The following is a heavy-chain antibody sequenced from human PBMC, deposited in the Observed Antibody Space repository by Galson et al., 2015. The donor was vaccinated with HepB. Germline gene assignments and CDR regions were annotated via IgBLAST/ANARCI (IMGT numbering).Heavy chain of an antibody. Sequence: SVKVSCKASGGSFSSYGFNWLRQAPGRGLEWMGGIIPVFDSRTYAQKFQGRVTITADKSTTTTFLELRSLTSDDTAVYFCAREARGSGRHSELNWGQGALVTVSS. CDR1: GGSFSSYG. CDR3: AREARGSGRHSELN. CDR2: IIPVFDSR. J-gene: IGHJ4*02. D-gene: IGHD1-26*01. V-gene: IGHV1-69*06.